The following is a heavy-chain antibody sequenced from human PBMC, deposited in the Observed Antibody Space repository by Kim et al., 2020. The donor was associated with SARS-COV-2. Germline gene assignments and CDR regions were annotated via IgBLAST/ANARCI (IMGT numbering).Heavy chain of an antibody. D-gene: IGHD3-22*01. CDR3: AREGSMVRGVNPSYYYDSSGYSRAFYI. CDR1: GGTFSSYA. J-gene: IGHJ3*02. V-gene: IGHV1-69*04. CDR2: IIPILGIA. Sequence: SVKVSCKASGGTFSSYAISWVRQAPGQGLEWMGRIIPILGIANYAQKFQGRVTITADKSTSTAYMELSSLRSDDTAVYYCAREGSMVRGVNPSYYYDSSGYSRAFYIWGQGSMVAVSS.